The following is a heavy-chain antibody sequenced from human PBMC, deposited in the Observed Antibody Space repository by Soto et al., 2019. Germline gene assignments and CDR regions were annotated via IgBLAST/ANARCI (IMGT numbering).Heavy chain of an antibody. Sequence: QVQLVQSGAEVKKPGSSVKVSCKASGGTFSSYAISWVRQAPGQGLEWMGGIIPIFGTANYAQKFQGRVTITADESTSTAYMELSSLRSEDTAVYYCAGWGGGGKVGGSHQVRFLEWDYYYGMDVWGQGTTVTVSS. CDR3: AGWGGGGKVGGSHQVRFLEWDYYYGMDV. D-gene: IGHD3-3*01. V-gene: IGHV1-69*01. CDR1: GGTFSSYA. CDR2: IIPIFGTA. J-gene: IGHJ6*02.